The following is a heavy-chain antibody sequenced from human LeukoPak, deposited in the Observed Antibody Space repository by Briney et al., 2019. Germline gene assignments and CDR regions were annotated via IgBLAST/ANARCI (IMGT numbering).Heavy chain of an antibody. J-gene: IGHJ4*02. V-gene: IGHV3-23*01. CDR2: ISGSGGST. CDR1: GFTFSSCA. D-gene: IGHD3-10*01. CDR3: AKPYYGSGSYYGFNYYAFDY. Sequence: GGSLRLSCAASGFTFSSCAMSWVRQAPGKGLEWVSIISGSGGSTNYADSVKGRFTISRDNSKNTLYLQMNSLRAEDTAVYYCAKPYYGSGSYYGFNYYAFDYWGQGTLVTASS.